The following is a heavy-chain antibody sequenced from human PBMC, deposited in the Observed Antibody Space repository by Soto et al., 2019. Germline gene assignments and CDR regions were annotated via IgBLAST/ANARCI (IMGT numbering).Heavy chain of an antibody. CDR1: GGTFSSYA. J-gene: IGHJ6*02. Sequence: QVQLVQSGAEVKKPGSSVKVSCKASGGTFSSYAISWVRQAPGQGLEWMGGIIPIFGTANYAQKFQGRVTITADESTSTAYMELSSLRSEDTAVYYCARDGGVVHFGVVIMNGMDVWGQGTTVTVSS. V-gene: IGHV1-69*01. CDR3: ARDGGVVHFGVVIMNGMDV. D-gene: IGHD3-3*01. CDR2: IIPIFGTA.